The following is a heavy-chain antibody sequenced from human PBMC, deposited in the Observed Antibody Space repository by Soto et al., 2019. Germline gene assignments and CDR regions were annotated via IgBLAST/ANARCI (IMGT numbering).Heavy chain of an antibody. Sequence: ASVKVSCKASGYTFTSYYMHWVRQAPGQGLEWMGIINPSGSTNYADSVKGRFTISRDNAKNSVYLQMNSLRAEDTAIYYCVRDSYTRGSYLAWFGPWGQGTQVTVSS. CDR3: VRDSYTRGSYLAWFGP. CDR2: INPSGST. CDR1: GYTFTSYY. D-gene: IGHD2-2*02. V-gene: IGHV1-46*04. J-gene: IGHJ5*02.